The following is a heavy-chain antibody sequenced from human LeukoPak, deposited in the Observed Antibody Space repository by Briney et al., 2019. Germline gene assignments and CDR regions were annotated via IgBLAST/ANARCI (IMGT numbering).Heavy chain of an antibody. CDR3: AKDRHSSGWPRRLEYYFDY. D-gene: IGHD6-19*01. Sequence: PGGSLRLSCAASGFTFSDHYMDWVRQAPGKGLEWVGRTRNKANSYTTEYAASVKGRFTISRDDSKNSLYLQMNSLRGEDTAVYYCAKDRHSSGWPRRLEYYFDYWGQGTLVTVSS. V-gene: IGHV3-72*01. CDR2: TRNKANSYTT. J-gene: IGHJ4*02. CDR1: GFTFSDHY.